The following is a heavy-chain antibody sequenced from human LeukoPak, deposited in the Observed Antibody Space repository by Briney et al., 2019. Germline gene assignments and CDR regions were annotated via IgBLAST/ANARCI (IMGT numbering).Heavy chain of an antibody. D-gene: IGHD3-16*02. CDR2: ISRDGSST. CDR3: ARQIEGGYHAFDI. CDR1: GFSFSNYW. Sequence: GGSLRLSCAASGFSFSNYWMHWVRLAPGKGLVWVSRISRDGSSTIYADSVKGRFTISRDNARDTLYLQMSSLRAEDTAVYYCARQIEGGYHAFDIWGQGTMVPVSS. V-gene: IGHV3-74*01. J-gene: IGHJ3*02.